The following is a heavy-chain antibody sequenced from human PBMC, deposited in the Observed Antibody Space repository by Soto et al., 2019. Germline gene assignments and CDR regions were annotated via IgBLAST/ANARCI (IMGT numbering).Heavy chain of an antibody. CDR2: ISGSGGST. Sequence: EVQLLESGGGLVQPGGSLRLSCAASGFTFSSYAMSWVRQAPGKGLEWVSAISGSGGSTYDADSVKGRFTISRDNSKNTLYLQMNSLRAEDTAVYYCAKGIAAAGAFDIWGQGTMVTVSS. D-gene: IGHD6-25*01. CDR1: GFTFSSYA. V-gene: IGHV3-23*01. CDR3: AKGIAAAGAFDI. J-gene: IGHJ3*02.